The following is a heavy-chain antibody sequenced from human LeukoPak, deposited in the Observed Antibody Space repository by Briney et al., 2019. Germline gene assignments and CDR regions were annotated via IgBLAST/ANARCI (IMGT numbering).Heavy chain of an antibody. CDR1: GFTFNIYG. J-gene: IGHJ4*02. CDR3: ARASGSYDY. V-gene: IGHV3-33*01. D-gene: IGHD1-26*01. Sequence: PGGSLRLSCVASGFTFNIYGMHWVRQAPGKGLEWVAVIWPDGSNEYYADSVKGRFAVSRDDSKNTLYLQMNSLRAEDTAVYYWARASGSYDYWGQGTVVTVSS. CDR2: IWPDGSNE.